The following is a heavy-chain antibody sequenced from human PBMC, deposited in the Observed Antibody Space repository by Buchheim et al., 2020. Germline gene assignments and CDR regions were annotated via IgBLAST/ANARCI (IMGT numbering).Heavy chain of an antibody. Sequence: QVQLVESGGGVVQPGRSLRLSCAASGFTFSSYGMHWVRQAPGKGLEWVAVISYDGSNKYYADSVKGRFTISRDNSKNTLYLQMNSLRAEDTAVYYCAKKGVGAAIWFDPWGQGTL. D-gene: IGHD2-15*01. CDR1: GFTFSSYG. V-gene: IGHV3-30*18. CDR2: ISYDGSNK. CDR3: AKKGVGAAIWFDP. J-gene: IGHJ5*02.